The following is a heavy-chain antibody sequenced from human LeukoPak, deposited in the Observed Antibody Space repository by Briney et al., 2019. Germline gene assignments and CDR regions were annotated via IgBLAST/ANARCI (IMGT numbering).Heavy chain of an antibody. D-gene: IGHD3-22*01. Sequence: SVKVSCKASGGTFSSYAISWVRQAPGQRLEWMGRIIPIFGTANYAQKFQGRVTITTDESTSTAYMELSSLRSEDTAVYYCARAPYYYDSSGYSNYWGQGTLVTVSS. CDR1: GGTFSSYA. V-gene: IGHV1-69*05. CDR3: ARAPYYYDSSGYSNY. CDR2: IIPIFGTA. J-gene: IGHJ4*02.